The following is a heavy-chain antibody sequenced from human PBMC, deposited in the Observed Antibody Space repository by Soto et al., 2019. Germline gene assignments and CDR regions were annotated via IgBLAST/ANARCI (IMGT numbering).Heavy chain of an antibody. CDR1: GYTFTSYD. D-gene: IGHD6-19*01. J-gene: IGHJ4*02. CDR2: MNPNSGNT. Sequence: GASVKVSCKASGYTFTSYDINWVRQATGQGLEWMGWMNPNSGNTGYAQKFQGRVTITRDTSASTAYMELSSLRSEDTAVYYCARSPIAVAGTLPFDYWGQGTLVTVSS. CDR3: ARSPIAVAGTLPFDY. V-gene: IGHV1-8*01.